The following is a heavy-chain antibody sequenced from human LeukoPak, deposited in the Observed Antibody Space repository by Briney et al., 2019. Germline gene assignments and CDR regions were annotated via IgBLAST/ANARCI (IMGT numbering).Heavy chain of an antibody. J-gene: IGHJ4*02. D-gene: IGHD2-2*01. CDR1: GFTFSNYS. CDR2: ISSSSSYI. Sequence: PGGSLRLSCEASGFTFSNYSMNWVRQAPGKGLEWVSSISSSSSYIYYADSVKGRFTISRANAKNSLYLQMNSLRAEDTAVYYCARKGGSTSCYDYWGQGTLVTVSS. CDR3: ARKGGSTSCYDY. V-gene: IGHV3-21*01.